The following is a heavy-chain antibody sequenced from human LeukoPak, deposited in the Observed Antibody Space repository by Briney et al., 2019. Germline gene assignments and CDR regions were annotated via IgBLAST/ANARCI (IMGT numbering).Heavy chain of an antibody. CDR1: GGSISTGNW. Sequence: SGTLSLTCAVSGGSISTGNWWSWVRQSPDKGLEWIGEIYHSGSSNYNPSLKSRVTMSIDNSKHHFSLSLTSVTAADTAVYYCARVIRGDSSGYYYSYFDYWGQGTLVTVSS. CDR2: IYHSGSS. V-gene: IGHV4-4*02. CDR3: ARVIRGDSSGYYYSYFDY. J-gene: IGHJ4*02. D-gene: IGHD3-22*01.